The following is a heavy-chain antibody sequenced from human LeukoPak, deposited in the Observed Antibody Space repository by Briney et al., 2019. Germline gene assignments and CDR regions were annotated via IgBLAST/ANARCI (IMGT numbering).Heavy chain of an antibody. J-gene: IGHJ4*02. Sequence: GRSLRLSCAASGFTFSSYAMSWVGQAPGRGLEWVSAVSGSAGSTYYADSVKGRFTISRDNSKNTLYLQMNSLRAEDTAVYYCAKLGGSVNSGYGFDYWGQGTLVTVSS. CDR3: AKLGGSVNSGYGFDY. CDR2: VSGSAGST. CDR1: GFTFSSYA. D-gene: IGHD5-12*01. V-gene: IGHV3-23*01.